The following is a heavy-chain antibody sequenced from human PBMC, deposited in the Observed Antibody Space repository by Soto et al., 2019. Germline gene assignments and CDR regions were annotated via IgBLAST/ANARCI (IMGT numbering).Heavy chain of an antibody. J-gene: IGHJ6*02. CDR2: TYYSGST. D-gene: IGHD2-8*02. V-gene: IGHV4-30-4*01. CDR1: GGSISSGDYY. Sequence: QVQLQESGPGLVKPSQTLSLTCTVSGGSISSGDYYWTWIRPPPGTGLEWIGYTYYSGSTYYSPSLKSRVIISIDASKNQFSLKLSSVTAADTAVYHGAGTYVPGTVFAYYFCGMDVWGQGTTVTVSS. CDR3: AGTYVPGTVFAYYFCGMDV.